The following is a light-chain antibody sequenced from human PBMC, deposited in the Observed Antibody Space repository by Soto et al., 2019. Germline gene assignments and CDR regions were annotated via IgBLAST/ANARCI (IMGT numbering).Light chain of an antibody. CDR3: QQYDTSPS. Sequence: DIVLTQSPGTLSLSPGERATLSCTASHSLSSKSLVWYQQKSGQTPRVLIYDASSRATGIPDRFSGSGSGTDFTLTISRLEPEDSAVYFWQQYDTSPSFGQRTKVEI. CDR1: HSLSSKS. J-gene: IGKJ1*01. V-gene: IGKV3-20*01. CDR2: DAS.